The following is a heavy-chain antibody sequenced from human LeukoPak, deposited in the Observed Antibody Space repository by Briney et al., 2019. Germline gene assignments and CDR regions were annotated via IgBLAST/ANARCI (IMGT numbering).Heavy chain of an antibody. D-gene: IGHD1-26*01. V-gene: IGHV4-59*08. CDR3: ARAFYSGSNIYFDY. CDR1: GGSISGNYY. J-gene: IGHJ4*02. CDR2: IYYSGST. Sequence: SETLSLTCTVSGGSISGNYYWGWIRQPPGKGLEWIGYIYYSGSTNYNPSLKSRVTISVDTSKNQFSLKLSSVTAADTAVYYCARAFYSGSNIYFDYWGQGTLVTVSS.